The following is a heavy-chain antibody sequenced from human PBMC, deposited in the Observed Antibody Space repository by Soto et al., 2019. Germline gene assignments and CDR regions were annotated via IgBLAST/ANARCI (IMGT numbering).Heavy chain of an antibody. J-gene: IGHJ6*02. CDR3: AREGGAAAAIGPYYYGMDV. Sequence: QVQLVESGGGVVQPGRSLRLSCAASGFTFNYYDIQWVRQAPGKGLEWVAVISFDGSRKYYADSVRGRFTISRANSNNPVILQSNSLRGEDTAVYYCAREGGAAAAIGPYYYGMDVWGQGTTVTVSS. CDR1: GFTFNYYD. V-gene: IGHV3-30-3*01. CDR2: ISFDGSRK. D-gene: IGHD2-2*02.